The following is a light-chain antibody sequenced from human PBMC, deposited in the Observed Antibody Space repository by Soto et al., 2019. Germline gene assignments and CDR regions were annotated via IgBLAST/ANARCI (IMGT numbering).Light chain of an antibody. CDR3: RQYGSKCSFT. CDR2: GAS. CDR1: QSVSSSY. J-gene: IGKJ5*01. V-gene: IGKV3-20*01. Sequence: EIVLTQSPGTLSLSPGERATLSCRASQSVSSSYLACYQQKPGQAPRLLIYGASSRATGSPDRFSGSRAWTDVSLIISRLEPDDDSVYYCRQYGSKCSFTFGQGTQLEIK.